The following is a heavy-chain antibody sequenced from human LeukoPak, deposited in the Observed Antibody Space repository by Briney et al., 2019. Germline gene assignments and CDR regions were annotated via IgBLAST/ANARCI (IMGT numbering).Heavy chain of an antibody. Sequence: GGSLRLSCAASGFSFSNYDMHWVRQAPGKGLEWVSAISGSGGNTYYADSVKGRFTISRDNSKNTLYLQMNSLRAEDTAIYYCAKGEIVDTALDYWGQGTLVTVSS. CDR1: GFSFSNYD. CDR2: ISGSGGNT. J-gene: IGHJ4*02. CDR3: AKGEIVDTALDY. V-gene: IGHV3-23*01. D-gene: IGHD5-18*01.